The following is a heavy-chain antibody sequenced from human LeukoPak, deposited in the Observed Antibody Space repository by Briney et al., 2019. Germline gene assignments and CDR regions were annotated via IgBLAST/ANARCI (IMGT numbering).Heavy chain of an antibody. J-gene: IGHJ4*02. CDR3: AKDISGGATSVDY. Sequence: PGGSLRLSCAASGFTFDDYSMHWVRQAPGKGLAGVSGISWNSGSIHFADSVKGRFPITRANAKTSLYLQMNRLRAEDTALYYCAKDISGGATSVDYWGQGTLVTVSS. V-gene: IGHV3-9*01. CDR1: GFTFDDYS. D-gene: IGHD5-24*01. CDR2: ISWNSGSI.